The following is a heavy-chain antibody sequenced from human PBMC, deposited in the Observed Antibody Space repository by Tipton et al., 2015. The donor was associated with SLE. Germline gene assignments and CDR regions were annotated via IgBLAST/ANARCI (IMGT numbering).Heavy chain of an antibody. Sequence: LRLSCIVSGGPISSSNYYWSWIRQPPGKGLEWIGIIYYSGSTYYNPSLKSRITISVDTSKNQFSLKLSSVTAADTAVYYSARPRYNGATDYWGQGTLVTVSS. D-gene: IGHD5-18*01. CDR2: IYYSGST. CDR1: GGPISSSNYY. V-gene: IGHV4-39*01. J-gene: IGHJ4*02. CDR3: ARPRYNGATDY.